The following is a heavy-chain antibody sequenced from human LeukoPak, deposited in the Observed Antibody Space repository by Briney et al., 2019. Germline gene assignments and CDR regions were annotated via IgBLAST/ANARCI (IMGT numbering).Heavy chain of an antibody. CDR3: ARGPGRRSSGYPKDY. CDR1: GGSISSGGYS. Sequence: SETLSLTCAVSGGSISSGGYSWSWIRQPPGKGLEWIGYIYHSGSTYYNPSLKSRVTISVDTSKNQFSLKLSSVTAADTAVYYCARGPGRRSSGYPKDYWGQGTLVTVSS. CDR2: IYHSGST. V-gene: IGHV4-30-2*01. J-gene: IGHJ4*02. D-gene: IGHD3-22*01.